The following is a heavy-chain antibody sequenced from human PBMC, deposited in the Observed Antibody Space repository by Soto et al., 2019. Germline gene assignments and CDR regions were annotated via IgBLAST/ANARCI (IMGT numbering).Heavy chain of an antibody. CDR2: ISHGGST. V-gene: IGHV4-38-2*01. CDR3: ARGEPWVPYYYDSSPYTFENWFDP. Sequence: PSETLSLTCDVSCSSISSGYYWGWLRQPPGKGLEWIVSISHGGSTYYNPSLNSRVTLSIDMANNHVSLILNSVTAADTAVYYCARGEPWVPYYYDSSPYTFENWFDPWGHGTLVTVSS. J-gene: IGHJ5*02. D-gene: IGHD3-22*01. CDR1: CSSISSGYY.